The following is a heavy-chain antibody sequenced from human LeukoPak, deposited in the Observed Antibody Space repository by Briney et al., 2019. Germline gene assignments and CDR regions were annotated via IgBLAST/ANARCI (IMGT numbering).Heavy chain of an antibody. Sequence: GSSVKVSCKASAGTFSSYAISWVRQAPGQGLEWMGGIIPIFGTANYAQKFQGRVTITADESTSTAYMELSSLRSEDTAVYYCAGNVYGAGYYYYMDVWGKGTTVTVSS. V-gene: IGHV1-69*01. J-gene: IGHJ6*03. CDR3: AGNVYGAGYYYYMDV. D-gene: IGHD4-17*01. CDR2: IIPIFGTA. CDR1: AGTFSSYA.